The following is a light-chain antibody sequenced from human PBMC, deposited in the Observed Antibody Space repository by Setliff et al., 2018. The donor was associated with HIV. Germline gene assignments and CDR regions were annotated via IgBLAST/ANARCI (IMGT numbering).Light chain of an antibody. J-gene: IGLJ1*01. CDR2: SVT. Sequence: QPALTQPASVSGSPGQSITISCSGTNSDIGSQDYVSWYQQHPGKAPKLIIFSVTYRPSGVSDRFSGSKSGNTASLTISGLQPEDEADYYCASHRDTNTLEVFGTGTKVTVL. CDR1: NSDIGSQDY. V-gene: IGLV2-14*03. CDR3: ASHRDTNTLEV.